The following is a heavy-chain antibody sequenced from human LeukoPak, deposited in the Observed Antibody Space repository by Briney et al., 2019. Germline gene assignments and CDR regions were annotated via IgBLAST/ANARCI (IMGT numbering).Heavy chain of an antibody. CDR1: GDSIRNDYW. J-gene: IGHJ5*02. V-gene: IGHV4-4*02. CDR3: ARDRIAVSDPPNWFDP. Sequence: PSGTLSLTCVVSGDSIRNDYWWNWVRQPPGKGLEWIGEIYHSGRTYYNPSLKSRVTISLDTSKNQFSLKLSSVTAADTAVYYCARDRIAVSDPPNWFDPWGQGTLVTVSS. D-gene: IGHD6-19*01. CDR2: IYHSGRT.